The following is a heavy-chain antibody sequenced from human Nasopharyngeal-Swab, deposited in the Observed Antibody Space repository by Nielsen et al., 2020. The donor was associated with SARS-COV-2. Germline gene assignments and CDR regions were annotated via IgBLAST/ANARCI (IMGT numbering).Heavy chain of an antibody. CDR3: ARFGLYDTLTGYYSHYYMDV. CDR2: TWYDGGNK. D-gene: IGHD3-9*01. Sequence: VRQMPGKGLEWVAVTWYDGGNKFYADSVKGRFAISRDNSENTLYLQMNSLRAEDTAVYYCARFGLYDTLTGYYSHYYMDVWGKGTTVTVSS. V-gene: IGHV3-33*01. J-gene: IGHJ6*03.